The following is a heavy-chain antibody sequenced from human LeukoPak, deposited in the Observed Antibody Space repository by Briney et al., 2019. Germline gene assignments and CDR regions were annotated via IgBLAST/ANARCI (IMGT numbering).Heavy chain of an antibody. J-gene: IGHJ5*01. CDR1: GFPFSRYD. V-gene: IGHV3-13*01. CDR2: IGIAGDT. D-gene: IGHD3-16*01. CDR3: ARAEPPYHGRLDS. Sequence: GGPLRLPCAASGFPFSRYDMHWLRQATEKGLVWVSGIGIAGDTYYPNSVRGRFTIFRENARNSLYLQMNSLRVEDTAVYYCARAEPPYHGRLDSWGQGILVTVSS.